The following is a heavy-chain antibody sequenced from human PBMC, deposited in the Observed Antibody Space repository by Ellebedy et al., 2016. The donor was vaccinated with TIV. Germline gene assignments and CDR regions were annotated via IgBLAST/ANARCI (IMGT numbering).Heavy chain of an antibody. CDR2: ISAYNGNT. J-gene: IGHJ4*02. Sequence: AASVKVSCKASGYTFTSCAMHWVRQAPGQGLEWMGWISAYNGNTNYAQKLQGRVTMTTDTSTSTAYMELRSLRSDDTAVYYCARSSGGSGWYSDYWGQGTLVTVSS. CDR1: GYTFTSCA. D-gene: IGHD6-19*01. V-gene: IGHV1-18*01. CDR3: ARSSGGSGWYSDY.